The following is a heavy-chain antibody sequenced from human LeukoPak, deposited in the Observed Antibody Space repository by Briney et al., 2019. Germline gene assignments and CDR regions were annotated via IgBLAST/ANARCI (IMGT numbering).Heavy chain of an antibody. CDR1: GFIFSDYV. D-gene: IGHD3-22*01. V-gene: IGHV3-23*01. J-gene: IGHJ4*02. CDR3: AKALQYYYDSSGYFDY. CDR2: SGTGGRT. Sequence: GGSLRLSCAGSGFIFSDYVISWVRQAPGKGLEWVSASGTGGRTYYADSVKGRFTISRDNSKKTVFLQMDGLRAEDTAVYYCAKALQYYYDSSGYFDYWGQGTLVTVSS.